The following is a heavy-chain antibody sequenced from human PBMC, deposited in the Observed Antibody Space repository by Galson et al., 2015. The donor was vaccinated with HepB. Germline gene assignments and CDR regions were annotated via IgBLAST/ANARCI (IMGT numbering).Heavy chain of an antibody. V-gene: IGHV3-30-3*01. CDR3: ARGIQLWLRWAHLGSYLFDY. D-gene: IGHD5-18*01. CDR2: ISYDGSNK. J-gene: IGHJ4*02. Sequence: SLRLSCAASGFTFSSYAMHWVRQAPGKGLEWVAVISYDGSNKYYADSVKGRFTISRDNSKNTLYLQMNSLRAEDTAVYYCARGIQLWLRWAHLGSYLFDYWGQGTLVTVSS. CDR1: GFTFSSYA.